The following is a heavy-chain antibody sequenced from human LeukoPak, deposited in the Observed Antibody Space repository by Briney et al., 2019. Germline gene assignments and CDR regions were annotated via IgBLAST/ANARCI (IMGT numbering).Heavy chain of an antibody. CDR3: ARAIGSTSSDY. CDR1: GGSISSYY. V-gene: IGHV4-59*12. D-gene: IGHD2-2*01. Sequence: SETLSLTCTVSGGSISSYYWSWIRQPPGKGLEWIGYIYHSGSTYYNPSLKSRVTISVDRSKNQFSLKLSSVTAADTAVYYCARAIGSTSSDYWGQGTLVTVSS. CDR2: IYHSGST. J-gene: IGHJ4*02.